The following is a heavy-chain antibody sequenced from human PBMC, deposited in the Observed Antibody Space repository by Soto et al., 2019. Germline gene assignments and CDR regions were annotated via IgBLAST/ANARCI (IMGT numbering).Heavy chain of an antibody. V-gene: IGHV3-74*01. J-gene: IGHJ4*02. D-gene: IGHD3-16*01. CDR3: ARAWPWGGNYYFEQ. CDR1: GFSVSNYW. Sequence: VGSLRLSCAASGFSVSNYWMHWFRQTPGTGLEWVSRINSDDTSSSYAASVKGRFTISRDNAKNTLYLQMNSLRAEDTAVDECARAWPWGGNYYFEQWGQG. CDR2: INSDDTSS.